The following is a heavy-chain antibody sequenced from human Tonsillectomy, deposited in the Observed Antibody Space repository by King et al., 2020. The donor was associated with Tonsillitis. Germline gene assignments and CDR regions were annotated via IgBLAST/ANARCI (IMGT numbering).Heavy chain of an antibody. CDR1: GFTFSSYS. V-gene: IGHV3-21*01. CDR3: ARGGYYYDLWYFDL. CDR2: ISSSSSYR. J-gene: IGHJ2*01. D-gene: IGHD3-22*01. Sequence: VQLVESGGGLVKPGGSLRLSCAASGFTFSSYSMNWVRQAPGKGLEWVSSISSSSSYRYYADSVTGRFTISRDNAKNSLYLQMNSLRAEDTAMYYCARGGYYYDLWYFDLWGRGTLVTVSS.